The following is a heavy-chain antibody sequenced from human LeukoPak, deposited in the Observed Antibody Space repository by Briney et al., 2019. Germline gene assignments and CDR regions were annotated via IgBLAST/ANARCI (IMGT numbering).Heavy chain of an antibody. CDR3: TRLTAYFDL. CDR1: GGSISSYS. CDR2: IYGGNT. Sequence: KASETLSLTCTVSGGSISSYSWNWIRQPPGNGLEWIGRIYGGNTNYNPSLKSRVTISVDTSKNQFSLKLTSVTAADTAVYYCTRLTAYFDLWGRGTLLSVSS. V-gene: IGHV4-59*08. J-gene: IGHJ2*01.